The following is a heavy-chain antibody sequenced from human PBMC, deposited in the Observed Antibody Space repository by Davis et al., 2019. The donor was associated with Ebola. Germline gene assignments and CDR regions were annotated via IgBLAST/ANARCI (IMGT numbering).Heavy chain of an antibody. CDR3: ARGYGGNGNWFDP. J-gene: IGHJ5*02. V-gene: IGHV4-4*02. Sequence: PGGSLRLSCAVSGGSISSSNWWSWVRQPPGKGLEWIGEIYHSGSTNYNPSLKSRVTISVDKSKNQFSLKLSSVTAADTAVYYCARGYGGNGNWFDPWGQGTLVTVSS. CDR1: GGSISSSNW. CDR2: IYHSGST. D-gene: IGHD4-23*01.